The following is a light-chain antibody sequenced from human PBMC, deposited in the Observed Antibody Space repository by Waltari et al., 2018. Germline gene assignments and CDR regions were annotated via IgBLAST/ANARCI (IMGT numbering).Light chain of an antibody. CDR2: KVS. Sequence: QTVVTQEPSLSVSPGGTVTLTCALSSGSVSTTSYASWYQQTPGQPPRTLVYKVSSRSSGVPGRCSGSILGNKAALTITGAQADDESNYYCALYMGSGIWVFGGGTKLTVL. CDR3: ALYMGSGIWV. V-gene: IGLV8-61*01. J-gene: IGLJ3*02. CDR1: SGSVSTTSY.